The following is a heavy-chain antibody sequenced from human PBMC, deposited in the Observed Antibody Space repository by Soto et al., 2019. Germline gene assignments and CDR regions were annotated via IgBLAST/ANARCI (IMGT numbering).Heavy chain of an antibody. Sequence: QVQLVQSGAEVKKPGSSVKVSCKASGGTFSSYAISWVRQAPGQGLEWMGGIIPIFGTANYAQKFQGRVTITADESTSTAYMELSSLRFEDKAVYYCASDRGYSSGWAFYYLGQGTPGTVPS. J-gene: IGHJ4*02. CDR2: IIPIFGTA. D-gene: IGHD6-19*01. CDR3: ASDRGYSSGWAFYY. CDR1: GGTFSSYA. V-gene: IGHV1-69*01.